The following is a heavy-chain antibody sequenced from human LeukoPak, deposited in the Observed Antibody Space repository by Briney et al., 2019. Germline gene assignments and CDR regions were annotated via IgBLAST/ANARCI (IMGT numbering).Heavy chain of an antibody. CDR3: AKDRAGSNYYGMDV. Sequence: GGSLRLSCAASGFTFDDYAIHWVRQAPGKGLEWVSGISWNSGRKGYADSVKGRFTISRDNAKNPLYLQMNSLRAEDTALYYCAKDRAGSNYYGMDVWGQGTTVTVSS. V-gene: IGHV3-9*01. CDR1: GFTFDDYA. J-gene: IGHJ6*02. D-gene: IGHD6-19*01. CDR2: ISWNSGRK.